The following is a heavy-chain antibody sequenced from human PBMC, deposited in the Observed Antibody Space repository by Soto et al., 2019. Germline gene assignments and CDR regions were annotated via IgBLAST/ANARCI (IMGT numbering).Heavy chain of an antibody. D-gene: IGHD4-17*01. CDR3: ARDSRDWLTTLRTNYGMDV. V-gene: IGHV1-69*01. CDR1: GGTFSRNA. Sequence: QVQLVQSGAEVKKPGSSVKVSCKASGGTFSRNAISWVRQAPGQGLEWMGGIIPIFGTTNYAQKFQGSVTITADESTTTAYMELSSLRAEDTAVYFCARDSRDWLTTLRTNYGMDVWGQGTTVTVSS. CDR2: IIPIFGTT. J-gene: IGHJ6*02.